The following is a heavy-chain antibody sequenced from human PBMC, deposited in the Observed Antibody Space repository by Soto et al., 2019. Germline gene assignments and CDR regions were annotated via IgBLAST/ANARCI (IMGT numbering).Heavy chain of an antibody. CDR1: GYTFTGYY. J-gene: IGHJ4*02. CDR3: XXXXXXXXXXXXXDY. CDR2: INPNSGGT. V-gene: IGHV1-2*02. Sequence: QVQLVQSGAEVKKPGASVKVSCKASGYTFTGYYIHWVXXXXXXXXXWMGWINPNSGGTKYPQKFQGRVTMTRDTSISTVXXSLTXXKSXXXXXXXXXXXXXXXXXXXXXDYWGQGTLVAVSS.